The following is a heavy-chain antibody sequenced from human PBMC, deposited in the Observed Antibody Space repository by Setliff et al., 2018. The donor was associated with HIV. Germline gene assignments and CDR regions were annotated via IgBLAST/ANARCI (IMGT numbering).Heavy chain of an antibody. CDR2: ISGDNGNT. D-gene: IGHD6-19*01. Sequence: ASVKVSCKASGYTFTNNGINWVRQAPGQGLEWMGWISGDNGNTKYAQKLQGRVTMTTDTSTSTAYMELRNLRSDDTAVYYCARSPRYSSGWYDSYFDQWGQGTLVTVSS. CDR3: ARSPRYSSGWYDSYFDQ. CDR1: GYTFTNNG. J-gene: IGHJ4*02. V-gene: IGHV1-18*01.